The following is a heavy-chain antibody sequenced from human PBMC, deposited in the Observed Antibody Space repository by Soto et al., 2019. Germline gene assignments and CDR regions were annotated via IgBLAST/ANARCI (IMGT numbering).Heavy chain of an antibody. Sequence: GGSLRLSCAASGFIFSNAWINWVRQAPGKGLEWVGRIKSKADGETTDFAATVKGRFAISRDDSKNMMYMEMSSLRIEVTAVYYCSPDSYIKLPIARFDYWGHGTLVTVSS. CDR2: IKSKADGETT. CDR3: SPDSYIKLPIARFDY. V-gene: IGHV3-15*07. J-gene: IGHJ4*01. D-gene: IGHD2-2*02. CDR1: GFIFSNAW.